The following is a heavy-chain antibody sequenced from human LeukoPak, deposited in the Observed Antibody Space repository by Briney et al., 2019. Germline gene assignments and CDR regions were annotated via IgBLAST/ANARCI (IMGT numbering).Heavy chain of an antibody. V-gene: IGHV3-13*04. Sequence: GGSLRLSCAASGFTFSSYDMNWVRQTTGKGLEWVSGIGIAGDTHYPGSVKGRFTVSRDDSKGTLFLQMNSLRAEDTGVYYCAKRPYGSGGGHFDHWGQGTLVIVSS. CDR1: GFTFSSYD. D-gene: IGHD3-10*01. CDR2: IGIAGDT. J-gene: IGHJ4*02. CDR3: AKRPYGSGGGHFDH.